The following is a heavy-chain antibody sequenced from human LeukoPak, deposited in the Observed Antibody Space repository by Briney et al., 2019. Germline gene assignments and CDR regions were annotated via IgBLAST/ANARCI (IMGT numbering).Heavy chain of an antibody. CDR2: INHSGST. V-gene: IGHV4-34*01. CDR1: GGSFSGYY. CDR3: ARELAYCSGTSCYGGTFHI. D-gene: IGHD2-2*01. Sequence: SETLSPTCAVYGGSFSGYYWSWIRQPPGKGLEWIGEINHSGSTDYNPSLKSRVTISVDTSKNQFSLKLTSVTAADTAVYYCARELAYCSGTSCYGGTFHIWGQGTMVTVSS. J-gene: IGHJ3*02.